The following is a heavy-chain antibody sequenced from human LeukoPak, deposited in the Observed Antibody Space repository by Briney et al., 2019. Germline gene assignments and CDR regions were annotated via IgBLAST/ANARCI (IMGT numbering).Heavy chain of an antibody. CDR1: GYSFTSYW. CDR3: ARHPVDDSSGWYLFDY. J-gene: IGHJ4*02. V-gene: IGHV5-51*01. D-gene: IGHD6-19*01. Sequence: GESLKISCKGSGYSFTSYWIGWVRQMPGKGLEWMGIIYPGDSDTRYSPSFQGQVTISADKSISTAYLQWSSLKASDTAMYYCARHPVDDSSGWYLFDYWGQGTLVTVSP. CDR2: IYPGDSDT.